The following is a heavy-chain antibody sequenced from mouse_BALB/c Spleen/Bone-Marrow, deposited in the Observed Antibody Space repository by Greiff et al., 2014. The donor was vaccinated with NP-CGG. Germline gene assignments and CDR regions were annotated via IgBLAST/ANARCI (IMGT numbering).Heavy chain of an antibody. J-gene: IGHJ2*01. CDR2: ISGGGNS. V-gene: IGHV5-6-5*01. CDR3: ARARGVTTATPYYFDY. Sequence: EVQLVESGGGLVKPGGSLKLSCAASGFSFSSYAVSWVRQTPEKRLEWVASISGGGNSYHSDNMKGRFTISRDNARNILYLQMSSLRSEDTVMYYCARARGVTTATPYYFDYWGQGTALTVSS. D-gene: IGHD1-2*01. CDR1: GFSFSSYA.